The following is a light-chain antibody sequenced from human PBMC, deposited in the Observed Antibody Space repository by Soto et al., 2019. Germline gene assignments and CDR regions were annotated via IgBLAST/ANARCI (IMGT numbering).Light chain of an antibody. CDR2: AAS. Sequence: DIQVTQSPSSLSASVGDRVTITCRASQAISYGLSWYQQKPGQAPALLIYAASNLQSGVPSRFSGSSSGTDFTFTITSLQPDDAATYYCLQDYAAPLTFGLGTKVTIK. J-gene: IGKJ3*01. CDR1: QAISYG. V-gene: IGKV1-27*01. CDR3: LQDYAAPLT.